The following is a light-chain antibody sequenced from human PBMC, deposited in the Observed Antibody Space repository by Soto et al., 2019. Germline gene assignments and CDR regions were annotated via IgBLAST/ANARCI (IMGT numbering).Light chain of an antibody. CDR2: GAS. CDR3: QQDGSSPCT. Sequence: ESVLTQSPGSLTKSPGERATLSCRASQSVSSNYLAWHQQKPGQAPRLLIYGASSRATGIPDRFSGSGSGTDFTLTICRLEPEDFAVYYCQQDGSSPCTFGQGIRVEI. CDR1: QSVSSNY. J-gene: IGKJ5*01. V-gene: IGKV3-20*01.